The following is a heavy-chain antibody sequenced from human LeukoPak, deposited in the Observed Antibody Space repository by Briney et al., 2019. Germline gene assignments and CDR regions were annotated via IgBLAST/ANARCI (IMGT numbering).Heavy chain of an antibody. V-gene: IGHV3-23*05. CDR3: ARSVPDYTRFDF. D-gene: IGHD4-11*01. Sequence: GSLRLSCVASGFTFSDYAMNWVRQAPGKGLEWVSTFKTNYNQVYYAESVRGRSTISTDNSKNTAYLQMNSLRVEDTALYYCARSVPDYTRFDFWGQGALVTVSS. J-gene: IGHJ4*02. CDR2: FKTNYNQV. CDR1: GFTFSDYA.